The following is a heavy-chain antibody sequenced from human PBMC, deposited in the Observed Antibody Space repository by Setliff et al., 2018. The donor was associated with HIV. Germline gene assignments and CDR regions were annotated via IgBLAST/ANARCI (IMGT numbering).Heavy chain of an antibody. CDR2: INHSGGT. CDR3: ALLEVPFIEGRIPSF. Sequence: LSLTCAVYNGSFNGYYWSWIRQLPGKGLEWIGEINHSGGTTYNPSLNGRVGISVDTSKNQFSLKLITLTVADTAVYYCALLEVPFIEGRIPSFWGQGTLVT. J-gene: IGHJ4*02. V-gene: IGHV4-34*01. CDR1: NGSFNGYY. D-gene: IGHD2-21*01.